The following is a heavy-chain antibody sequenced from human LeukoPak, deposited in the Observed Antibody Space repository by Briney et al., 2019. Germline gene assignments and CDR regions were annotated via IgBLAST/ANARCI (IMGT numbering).Heavy chain of an antibody. V-gene: IGHV3-43*01. J-gene: IGHJ6*03. CDR1: GSTFHDYI. CDR2: ISWVGGST. CDR3: ASSGGGYYYYMHV. Sequence: GGSLRLSCAASGSTFHDYIMHGVGQAPGKGLDWVSLISWVGGSTYYADSAKGRFPISRDNSKKSLYLKVNSLRTEDTALYYFASSGGGYYYYMHVWGKKTRVSVSS. D-gene: IGHD1-26*01.